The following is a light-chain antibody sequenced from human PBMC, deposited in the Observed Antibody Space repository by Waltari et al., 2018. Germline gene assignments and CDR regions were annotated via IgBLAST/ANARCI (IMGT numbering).Light chain of an antibody. CDR3: QQYSRYPYT. Sequence: DIHLTQSTSSLSASVGERVTIPCRATQGISNQLAWIQTKPGKAPNSLIYAASSLQSGVPSRFSGSGSGTDFTLTFSSLQPEDFATFYCQQYSRYPYTVGQGTKLEI. CDR1: QGISNQ. V-gene: IGKV1-16*01. CDR2: AAS. J-gene: IGKJ2*01.